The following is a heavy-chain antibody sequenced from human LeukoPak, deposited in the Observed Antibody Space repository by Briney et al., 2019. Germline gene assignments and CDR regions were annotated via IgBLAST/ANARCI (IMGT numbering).Heavy chain of an antibody. V-gene: IGHV4-59*08. D-gene: IGHD2-15*01. CDR1: GGSISSYY. CDR2: IYYTGST. Sequence: SETLSLTCTVSGGSISSYYWSWIRQSPGKGLEWIGYIYYTGSTNYNPSLKSRVTISVDTSKNQFSLKLSSVTAADTAVYYCARHCSGGSCYSGWYFDLWGRGTLVTVSS. CDR3: ARHCSGGSCYSGWYFDL. J-gene: IGHJ2*01.